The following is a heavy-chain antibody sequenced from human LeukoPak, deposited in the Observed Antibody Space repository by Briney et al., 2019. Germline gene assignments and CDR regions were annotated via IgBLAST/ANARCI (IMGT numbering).Heavy chain of an antibody. CDR3: AKVSGRTHVDY. CDR1: GFTFDDYA. Sequence: GGSLRLSCAASGFTFDDYAMHWGRQVPGKGLEWVSFFSWDGGSTYYADSVKGRFTISRENSKNSLYLQMNSLRAEDTAVYYCAKVSGRTHVDYWGQGTLVTVSS. J-gene: IGHJ4*02. CDR2: FSWDGGST. D-gene: IGHD6-25*01. V-gene: IGHV3-43D*03.